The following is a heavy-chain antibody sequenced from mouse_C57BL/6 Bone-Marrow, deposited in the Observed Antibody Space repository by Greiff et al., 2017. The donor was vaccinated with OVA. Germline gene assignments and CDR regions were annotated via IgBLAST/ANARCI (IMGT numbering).Heavy chain of an antibody. V-gene: IGHV1-4*01. D-gene: IGHD1-1*01. Sequence: QVQLQQSGAELARPGASVKMSCKASGYTFTSYTMHWVKQRPGQGLEWIGYINPSSGYTKYNQKFKDKATLTADKSSSTAYMQLSSLTSEDSAVYFCARDYGSRPWFAYWGQGTLVTVSA. CDR3: ARDYGSRPWFAY. CDR2: INPSSGYT. J-gene: IGHJ3*01. CDR1: GYTFTSYT.